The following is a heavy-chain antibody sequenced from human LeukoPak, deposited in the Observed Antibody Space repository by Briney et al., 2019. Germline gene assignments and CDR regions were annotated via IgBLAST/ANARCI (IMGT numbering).Heavy chain of an antibody. CDR3: ARWKMELQRNAFDF. Sequence: GGSLRLSCAASGFTFRTYWMSWIRQAPGKEPEWVADINQDGSEEYYLQSVRGRFTVSRDNAQNAVFLQMTNLRADDTAVYYCARWKMELQRNAFDFWGQGTVVAVSS. V-gene: IGHV3-7*01. D-gene: IGHD1-26*01. J-gene: IGHJ3*01. CDR2: INQDGSEE. CDR1: GFTFRTYW.